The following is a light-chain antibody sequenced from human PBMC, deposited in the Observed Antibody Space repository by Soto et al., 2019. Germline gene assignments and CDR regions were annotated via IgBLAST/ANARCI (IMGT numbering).Light chain of an antibody. CDR2: DVS. CDR3: SSFTDTGTVM. CDR1: SSYVGAYHS. Sequence: QSALTQPASVSGSPGQSFTISCTGTSSYVGAYHSVSWYQQHPGKAPKLIIFDVSNRPSGVSNRFSGSKSGNTASLTISGLQAEDEADYYCSSFTDTGTVMFGGGTKLTVL. V-gene: IGLV2-14*03. J-gene: IGLJ3*02.